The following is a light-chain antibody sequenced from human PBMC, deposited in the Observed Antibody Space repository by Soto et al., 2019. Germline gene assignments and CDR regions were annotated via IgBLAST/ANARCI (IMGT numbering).Light chain of an antibody. V-gene: IGLV2-14*03. CDR2: DVS. CDR1: SSDVGSYNY. CDR3: SSFTSSNTVV. Sequence: QSVLTQPASVSGSPGQSMTISCTGTSSDVGSYNYVSWYQQHPGKAPKLMIYDVSNRPSGISNRFSGSKSGNTASLTISGLQAEDEADYYCSSFTSSNTVVFGGGTKLTVL. J-gene: IGLJ3*02.